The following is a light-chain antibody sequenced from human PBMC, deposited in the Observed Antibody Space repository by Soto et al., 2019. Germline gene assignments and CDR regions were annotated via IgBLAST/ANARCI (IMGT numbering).Light chain of an antibody. Sequence: EIVMTQSPGTLSLSPGERATLSCRASRSLSSSYVVWYQQKPGQAPRLLFYAASRRATCIPDRFSGSGSATEYTLPISRLEREDFAVYYCQQQGTFGQGTKLEI. V-gene: IGKV3-20*01. CDR2: AAS. J-gene: IGKJ2*01. CDR1: RSLSSSY. CDR3: QQQGT.